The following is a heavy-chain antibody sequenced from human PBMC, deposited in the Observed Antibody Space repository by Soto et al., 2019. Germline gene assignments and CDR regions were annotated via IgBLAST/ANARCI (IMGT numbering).Heavy chain of an antibody. CDR2: INPNSGGT. D-gene: IGHD5-18*01. J-gene: IGHJ4*02. CDR1: GYTFTGYY. CDR3: ARAPDTAMVDY. Sequence: QVQLVQSGAEVKKPGASVKVSCKASGYTFTGYYMHWVRQAPGQGLEGMGWINPNSGGTNYEQKFQGRVTMTRDTSISTAYMELSRLRSDDTAVYYCARAPDTAMVDYWGQGTLVTGSS. V-gene: IGHV1-2*02.